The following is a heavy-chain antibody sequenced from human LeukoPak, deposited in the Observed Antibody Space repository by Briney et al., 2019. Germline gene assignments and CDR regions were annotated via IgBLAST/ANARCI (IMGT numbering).Heavy chain of an antibody. Sequence: GGSLRLSCAASGFTFSDYYMSWIRQAPGKGLEWVSYISSSGSTIYYADSVKGRFTISRDNAKNSLYLQMNSLRAEDTAVYYCARALDGYNYIGVSYYYGMDVWGQGTTVTVSS. CDR3: ARALDGYNYIGVSYYYGMDV. CDR1: GFTFSDYY. V-gene: IGHV3-11*01. J-gene: IGHJ6*02. CDR2: ISSSGSTI. D-gene: IGHD5-24*01.